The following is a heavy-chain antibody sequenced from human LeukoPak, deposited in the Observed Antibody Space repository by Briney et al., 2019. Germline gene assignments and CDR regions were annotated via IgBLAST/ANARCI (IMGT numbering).Heavy chain of an antibody. CDR3: AREIAAADTNWFDP. CDR1: GFTVSSNY. D-gene: IGHD6-13*01. Sequence: PGGSLRLSCAASGFTVSSNYMSWVRQAPGKGLEWVSVIYSGGSTYYADSVNGRFTISRHNSKNTLYLQMNSLRAEDTAVYYCAREIAAADTNWFDPWGQGTLVTVSS. V-gene: IGHV3-53*04. CDR2: IYSGGST. J-gene: IGHJ5*02.